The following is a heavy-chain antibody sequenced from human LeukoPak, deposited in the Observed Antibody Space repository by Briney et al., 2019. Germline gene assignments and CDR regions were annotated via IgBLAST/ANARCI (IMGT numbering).Heavy chain of an antibody. CDR2: IYYSGTT. Sequence: KPSETLSLTCAVYGGSISGYYWTWIRQPPGKGLEWIGYIYYSGTTIYNPSLKSRLTISLDTSKNQFSLNLSSVTAADTAVYYCARDETHFYGSGSSNWFDPWGQGILVTVSS. D-gene: IGHD3-10*01. CDR1: GGSISGYY. CDR3: ARDETHFYGSGSSNWFDP. J-gene: IGHJ5*02. V-gene: IGHV4-34*11.